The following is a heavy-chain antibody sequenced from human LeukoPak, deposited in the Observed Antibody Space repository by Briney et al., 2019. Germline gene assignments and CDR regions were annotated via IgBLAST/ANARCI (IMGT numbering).Heavy chain of an antibody. V-gene: IGHV3-21*01. CDR1: GFTFSSYS. CDR2: ISSSSSYI. CDR3: ARAGRIRFLEWGQRSDY. Sequence: PGGSLRLSCAASGFTFSSYSMNWVRQAPGKGLEWVSSISSSSSYIYYADSVKGRFTISRDNAKNSLYQQMNSLRAEDTAVYYCARAGRIRFLEWGQRSDYWGQGTLVTVSS. D-gene: IGHD3-3*01. J-gene: IGHJ4*02.